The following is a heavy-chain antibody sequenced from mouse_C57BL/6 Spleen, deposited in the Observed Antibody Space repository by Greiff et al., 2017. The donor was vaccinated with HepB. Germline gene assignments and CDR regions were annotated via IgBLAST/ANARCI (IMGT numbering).Heavy chain of an antibody. D-gene: IGHD3-2*02. CDR2: INPGSGGT. Sequence: QVQLQQSGAELVRPGTSVKVSCKASGYAFTNYLIEWVKQRPGQGLEWIGVINPGSGGTNYNEKFKGKATLTADKSSSTAYMQLSSLTSEDSAVYFCARSPAHAKASYWGQGTLVTVSA. CDR3: ARSPAHAKASY. J-gene: IGHJ3*01. CDR1: GYAFTNYL. V-gene: IGHV1-54*01.